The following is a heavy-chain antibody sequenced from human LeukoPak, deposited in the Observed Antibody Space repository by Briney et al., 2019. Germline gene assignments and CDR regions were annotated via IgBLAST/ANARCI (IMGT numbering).Heavy chain of an antibody. Sequence: SETLSLTCAVYGGSLSGYYWSWIRQPPGKGLEWIGEINHSGSTNYNPSLKSRVTISVDTSKNQFSLKLSSVTAADTAVYYCARESSYHYGYWGQGTLVTVSS. D-gene: IGHD4-17*01. CDR2: INHSGST. V-gene: IGHV4-34*01. CDR1: GGSLSGYY. CDR3: ARESSYHYGY. J-gene: IGHJ4*02.